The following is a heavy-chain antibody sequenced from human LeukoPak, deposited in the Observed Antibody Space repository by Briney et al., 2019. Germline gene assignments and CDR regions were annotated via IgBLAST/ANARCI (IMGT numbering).Heavy chain of an antibody. V-gene: IGHV1-18*01. CDR1: GYIFTSYG. D-gene: IGHD3-10*01. CDR3: ARDRALGELFDLFGY. Sequence: ASVKVSCKASGYIFTSYGINWVRQAPGQGLEWMGWISTYSGNTKYAQKFQGRVIMTTDTSTSTVYMQLRSLTSDDTAVYCCARDRALGELFDLFGYWGQGTLVTVSS. J-gene: IGHJ4*02. CDR2: ISTYSGNT.